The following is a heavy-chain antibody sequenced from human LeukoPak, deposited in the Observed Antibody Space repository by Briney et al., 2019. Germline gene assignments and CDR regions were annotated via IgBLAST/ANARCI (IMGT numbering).Heavy chain of an antibody. CDR3: ARGRNSYGLPWDY. Sequence: GGSLRLSCAASGFTFSSYWMSWVRQAPGKGLEWVANIKQDGSEKYYVDSVKGRITISRDNAKNSLYLQMNSLRAEDTAVYYCARGRNSYGLPWDYWGQGTLVTVSS. J-gene: IGHJ4*02. D-gene: IGHD5-18*01. CDR2: IKQDGSEK. CDR1: GFTFSSYW. V-gene: IGHV3-7*03.